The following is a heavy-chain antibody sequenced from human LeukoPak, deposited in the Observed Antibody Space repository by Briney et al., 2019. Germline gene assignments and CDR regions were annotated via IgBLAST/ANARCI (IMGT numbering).Heavy chain of an antibody. J-gene: IGHJ4*02. CDR1: GYTFTGYY. CDR2: INPSGGST. CDR3: ARDGPGGDCYLH. D-gene: IGHD2-21*02. V-gene: IGHV1-46*01. Sequence: ASVKVSCKASGYTFTGYYMHWVRQAPGQGLEWMGIINPSGGSTSYAQKFQGRVTMTRDMSTSTVYMELSSLRSEDTAVYYCARDGPGGDCYLHWGQGTLVTVSS.